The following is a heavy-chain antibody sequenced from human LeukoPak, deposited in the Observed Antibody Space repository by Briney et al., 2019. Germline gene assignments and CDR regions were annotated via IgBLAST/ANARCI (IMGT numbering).Heavy chain of an antibody. D-gene: IGHD3-3*01. J-gene: IGHJ4*02. CDR2: IYHSGST. CDR1: GYSISSGYY. Sequence: SETLSLTCTVSGYSISSGYYWGWIRQPPGKGLEWIGSIYHSGSTYYNPSLKSRVTISVDTSKNQFSLKLSSVTAADTAVYYCASANLGVVAYWGQGTLVTVSS. CDR3: ASANLGVVAY. V-gene: IGHV4-38-2*02.